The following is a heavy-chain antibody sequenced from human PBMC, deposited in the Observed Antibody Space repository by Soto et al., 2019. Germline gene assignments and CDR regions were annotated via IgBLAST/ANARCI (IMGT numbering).Heavy chain of an antibody. J-gene: IGHJ4*02. CDR1: GGTSSSYA. D-gene: IGHD4-4*01. CDR3: ASGVTTVSRRFDV. CDR2: IIPILDTT. V-gene: IGHV1-69*01. Sequence: QVQVVQSGAEVKKPGSSVRVSCKASGGTSSSYAITWMRHAPGQGLEWMGGIIPILDTTDYAQKFQGRVTFTADESTSTVYMELRSLTSEDTAVYYCASGVTTVSRRFDVWGQGTLVTVSS.